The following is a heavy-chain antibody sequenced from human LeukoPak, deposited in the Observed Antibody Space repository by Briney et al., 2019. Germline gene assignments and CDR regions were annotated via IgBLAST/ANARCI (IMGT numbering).Heavy chain of an antibody. CDR1: GASIRSSY. J-gene: IGHJ5*01. Sequence: SETLSLTCSVSGASIRSSYWSWIRQPPGKGLEWLGYIDTSGNTDYNPSLTSRVTISVDTSKNQVSLNLFSVTAADTAVYYCARHEGVTYSSSALFDCWGQGTLATVSS. CDR2: IDTSGNT. D-gene: IGHD6-6*01. V-gene: IGHV4-4*09. CDR3: ARHEGVTYSSSALFDC.